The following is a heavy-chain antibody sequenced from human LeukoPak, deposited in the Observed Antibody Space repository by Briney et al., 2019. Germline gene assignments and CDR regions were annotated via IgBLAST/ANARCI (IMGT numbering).Heavy chain of an antibody. D-gene: IGHD4-23*01. CDR3: ARVRVNSIFDY. J-gene: IGHJ4*02. V-gene: IGHV4-34*01. CDR2: INHSGST. Sequence: SETLSLTCAVYGGSFSGYYWSWIRQPPGKGLEWIGEINHSGSTNYNPSLKSRVTISVDTSKNQFSLKLSSATAADTAVYYCARVRVNSIFDYWGQGTLVTVSS. CDR1: GGSFSGYY.